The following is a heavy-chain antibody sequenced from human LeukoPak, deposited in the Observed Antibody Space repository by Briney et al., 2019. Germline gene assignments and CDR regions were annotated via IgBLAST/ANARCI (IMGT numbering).Heavy chain of an antibody. Sequence: KPSEALSLTCAVSGASISTTTSFWGWLRQPPGKGLEWIGRIYYSGSTFYNPSLKSRVTISVDTSRNQFSLRLSSVTAADTAVYYCARHGSTDYFDYWGQGTLVTVSS. CDR1: GASISTTTSF. CDR2: IYYSGST. CDR3: ARHGSTDYFDY. D-gene: IGHD2-2*03. V-gene: IGHV4-39*01. J-gene: IGHJ4*02.